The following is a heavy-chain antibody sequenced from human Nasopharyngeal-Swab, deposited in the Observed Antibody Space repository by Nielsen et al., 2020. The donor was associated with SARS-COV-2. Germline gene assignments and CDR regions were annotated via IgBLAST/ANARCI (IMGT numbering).Heavy chain of an antibody. CDR3: AREQLCIRGTRCLDAFDI. Sequence: GESLKISCAASGFTLRSYDVHWVRHTTGEGLEWVSVIASSGATSSLDSVKGRFTVSRDNVKNSVYLQMNSLIAGDTAVYYCAREQLCIRGTRCLDAFDIWGQWTMVTVSS. CDR2: IASSGAT. CDR1: GFTLRSYD. V-gene: IGHV3-13*01. J-gene: IGHJ3*02. D-gene: IGHD2-2*01.